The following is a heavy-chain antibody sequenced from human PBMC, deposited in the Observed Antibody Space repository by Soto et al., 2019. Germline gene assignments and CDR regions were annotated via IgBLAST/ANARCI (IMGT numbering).Heavy chain of an antibody. V-gene: IGHV3-30-3*01. CDR2: ISYDGSNK. Sequence: QVQLVESGGGVVQPGRSLRLSCAASGFTFSSYAMHWVRQAPGKGLEWVAVISYDGSNKYYADSVKGRFTISRDNSKNTLYLQMNSLRAEDTAVYYCARGMRYCSSTSCYTDGPFDYWGQGTLVTVSS. D-gene: IGHD2-2*02. J-gene: IGHJ4*02. CDR3: ARGMRYCSSTSCYTDGPFDY. CDR1: GFTFSSYA.